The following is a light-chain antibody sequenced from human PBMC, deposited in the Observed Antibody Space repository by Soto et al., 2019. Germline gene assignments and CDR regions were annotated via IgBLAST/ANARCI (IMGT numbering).Light chain of an antibody. Sequence: EIVLTQSPGTLSLSPGERATLSCRASQSVSNNYLAWYQQKPGQAPRLLIYGASNRATGIPDRFSGSGSGTDFTLTISSLEPEDFAVYYCQQYNSWLWTFGQGTKVDIK. CDR1: QSVSNNY. CDR2: GAS. CDR3: QQYNSWLWT. J-gene: IGKJ1*01. V-gene: IGKV3-20*01.